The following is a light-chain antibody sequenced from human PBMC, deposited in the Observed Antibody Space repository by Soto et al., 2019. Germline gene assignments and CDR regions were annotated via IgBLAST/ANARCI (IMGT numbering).Light chain of an antibody. CDR3: MQALQTGWT. J-gene: IGKJ1*01. CDR1: QSLLHSNGFNY. Sequence: DIVMTQSPLSLPVTPGEPASISCRSSQSLLHSNGFNYLDRYLQKPGQSPQLLIYLGSTRASGVPDRFSGSGSGTDFTLKISRVEAEDVGVYYCMQALQTGWTFGQGTKVEIK. V-gene: IGKV2-28*01. CDR2: LGS.